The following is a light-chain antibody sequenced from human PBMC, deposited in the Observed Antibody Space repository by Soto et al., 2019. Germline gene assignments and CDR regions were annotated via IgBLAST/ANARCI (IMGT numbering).Light chain of an antibody. V-gene: IGKV3-15*01. CDR1: QSVRSTY. J-gene: IGKJ1*01. CDR3: QQYDNWPKT. Sequence: EIVMTQSPVNLSVSPGERATLSCRASQSVRSTYLAWYQQKPGQAPRLLIFGVSNRAAGIPARFSGSGSGTEFTLTISSLQSEDFAVYYCQQYDNWPKTFGQGTKVDIK. CDR2: GVS.